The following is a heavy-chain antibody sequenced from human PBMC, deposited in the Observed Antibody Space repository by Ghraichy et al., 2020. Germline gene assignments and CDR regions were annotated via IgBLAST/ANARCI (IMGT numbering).Heavy chain of an antibody. CDR2: MNPSSGNT. Sequence: ASVKVSCKASGYIFTGYDINWVRQATGQGLEWVGWMNPSSGNTGYAQKFQGRVTMTRNTSISTAYMELTSLRSADTAVYYCARLDSSGWFPRYYFDNWGQGTLVTVSS. CDR3: ARLDSSGWFPRYYFDN. V-gene: IGHV1-8*01. J-gene: IGHJ4*02. D-gene: IGHD6-19*01. CDR1: GYIFTGYD.